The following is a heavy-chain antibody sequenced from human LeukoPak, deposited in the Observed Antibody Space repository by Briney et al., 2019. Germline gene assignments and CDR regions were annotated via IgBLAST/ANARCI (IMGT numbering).Heavy chain of an antibody. V-gene: IGHV3-23*01. CDR2: ISGSGGGT. CDR1: GFTISNYG. D-gene: IGHD3-9*01. Sequence: PGGSLSLSCAACGFTISNYGMSWVRQAAGEGVEWVSAISGSGGGTYYEDSEKGRIFTSRDNSKNTLYVQMNSLTAEATAVYYCAKDGGDYYDILTGYYPRLYYLDVWGKGTTVTISS. J-gene: IGHJ6*03. CDR3: AKDGGDYYDILTGYYPRLYYLDV.